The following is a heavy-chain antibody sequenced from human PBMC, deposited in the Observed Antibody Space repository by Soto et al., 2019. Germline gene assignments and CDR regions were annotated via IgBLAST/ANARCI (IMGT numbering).Heavy chain of an antibody. J-gene: IGHJ6*03. CDR1: GFTFSSYG. Sequence: GGSLRLSCAASGFTFSSYGMHWVRQAPGKGLEWVAVIWYDGGNKYYADSVKGRFTISRDNSRNTLYLQMNSLRAEDTAVYYCARVVVAASRPRDYYYYMDVWGKGTTVTVSS. V-gene: IGHV3-33*01. D-gene: IGHD2-15*01. CDR3: ARVVVAASRPRDYYYYMDV. CDR2: IWYDGGNK.